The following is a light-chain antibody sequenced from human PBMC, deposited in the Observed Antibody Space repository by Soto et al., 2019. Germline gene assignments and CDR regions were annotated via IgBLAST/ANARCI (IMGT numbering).Light chain of an antibody. V-gene: IGLV1-44*01. J-gene: IGLJ1*01. CDR1: SSNIGTNP. CDR3: GAWDDSLNAPYV. CDR2: DNN. Sequence: QPVLTQPPSASGTPGQRVTISCSGSSSNIGTNPVNWYQQLPGTAPKHLLHDNNQRPSGVPDRFSRSKAGTSASLAISGLQSEDEADYYCGAWDDSLNAPYVFGTETKLTVL.